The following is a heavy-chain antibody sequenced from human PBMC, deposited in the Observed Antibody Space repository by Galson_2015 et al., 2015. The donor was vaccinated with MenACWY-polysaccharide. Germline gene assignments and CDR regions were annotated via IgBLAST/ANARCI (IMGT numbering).Heavy chain of an antibody. Sequence: TLSLTCTVSGDSVTSPTYYWSWLRQSPGKGLEWIGYLSYSGRANENPSLESRVTISIDTSKNQFSLRLTSVTAADTALYFCAREPTYDGNFGWFDPWGQGTLVTVSS. CDR3: AREPTYDGNFGWFDP. V-gene: IGHV4-61*01. J-gene: IGHJ5*02. CDR1: GDSVTSPTYY. D-gene: IGHD3-16*01. CDR2: LSYSGRA.